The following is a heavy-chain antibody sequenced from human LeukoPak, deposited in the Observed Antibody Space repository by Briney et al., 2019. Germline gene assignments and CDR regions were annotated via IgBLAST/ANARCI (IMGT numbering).Heavy chain of an antibody. CDR3: ARGSGAIWFRELLPNWFDP. J-gene: IGHJ5*02. D-gene: IGHD3-10*01. V-gene: IGHV4-30-4*07. Sequence: SQTLSLTCAVSGGSISSGGYSWSWIRQPPGKGLEWIGYIYYSGSTYYNPSLKSRVTISVDTSKNQFSLKLSSVTAADTAVYYCARGSGAIWFRELLPNWFDPWGQGTLVTVSS. CDR1: GGSISSGGYS. CDR2: IYYSGST.